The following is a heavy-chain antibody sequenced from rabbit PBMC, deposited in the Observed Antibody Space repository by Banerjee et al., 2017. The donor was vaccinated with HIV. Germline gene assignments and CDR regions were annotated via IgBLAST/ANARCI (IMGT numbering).Heavy chain of an antibody. Sequence: QEQLVESGGGLVQPEGSLTLTCTASGFTFNGTYYMCWVRQAPGRGLEWIACIGAGSSGKTSYASWVKGRFPISKTSSTTVTLQLTSLTAAATAPYFVARSGYVGCDYTWDLWGQGTFFTV. V-gene: IGHV1S45*01. CDR2: IGAGSSGKT. J-gene: IGHJ6*01. D-gene: IGHD1-1*01. CDR1: GFTFNGTYY. CDR3: ARSGYVGCDYTWDL.